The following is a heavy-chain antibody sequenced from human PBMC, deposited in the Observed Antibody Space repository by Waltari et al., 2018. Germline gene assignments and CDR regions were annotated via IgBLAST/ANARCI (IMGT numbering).Heavy chain of an antibody. CDR1: GYPVADCY. D-gene: IGHD3-10*01. Sequence: VQLVQSGAEVKKTGATVKSSCEVFGYPVADCYMHWGQQAPGKGLEWMGLVDPEDGETIYAEKFRGRVTITADTSTDTAYMELSSLRSEDTAVYYCATFIGITMVQGVNWGQGTLVTVSS. CDR2: VDPEDGET. CDR3: ATFIGITMVQGVN. V-gene: IGHV1-69-2*01. J-gene: IGHJ4*02.